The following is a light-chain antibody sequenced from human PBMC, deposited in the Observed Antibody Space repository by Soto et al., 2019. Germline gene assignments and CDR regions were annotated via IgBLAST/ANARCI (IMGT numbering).Light chain of an antibody. CDR3: LQHNTFPWT. CDR1: HGISNF. Sequence: DIHITQSPSAVSASIGDRVRITCRASHGISNFLALFQQKPGKVPKRLFYIATMLQSGVPSRFSGSGSGTEFTLIISSLQPEDFATYYCLQHNTFPWTFGQGTKVDIK. V-gene: IGKV1-17*03. CDR2: IAT. J-gene: IGKJ1*01.